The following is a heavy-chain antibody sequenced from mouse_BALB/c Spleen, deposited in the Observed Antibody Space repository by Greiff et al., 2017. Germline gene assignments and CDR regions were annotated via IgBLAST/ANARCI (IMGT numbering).Heavy chain of an antibody. CDR3: ARDDGYYRFAY. D-gene: IGHD2-3*01. CDR2: ISNLAYSI. Sequence: EVHLVESGGGLVQPGGSRKLSCAASGFTFSDYGMAWVRQAPGKGPEWVAFISNLAYSIYYADTVTGRFTISRENAKNTLYLEMSSLRSEDTAMYYCARDDGYYRFAYWGQGTLVTVSA. J-gene: IGHJ3*01. CDR1: GFTFSDYG. V-gene: IGHV5-15*02.